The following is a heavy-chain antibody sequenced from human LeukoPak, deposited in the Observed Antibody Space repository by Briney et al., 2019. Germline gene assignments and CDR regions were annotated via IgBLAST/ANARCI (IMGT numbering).Heavy chain of an antibody. J-gene: IGHJ4*02. CDR3: AREGGFYRPLDY. CDR2: IIPIIGTP. Sequence: ASVKVSCKASGGSFSSFAISWVRQAPGQGLEWMGRIIPIIGTPNYAQEFQGRVTITADTSTRTAYMELSSLRSDDTAVYYCAREGGFYRPLDYSGQGTLVTVSS. D-gene: IGHD6-25*01. CDR1: GGSFSSFA. V-gene: IGHV1-69*04.